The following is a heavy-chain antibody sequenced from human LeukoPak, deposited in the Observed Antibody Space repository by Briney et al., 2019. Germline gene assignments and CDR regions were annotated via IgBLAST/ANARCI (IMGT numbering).Heavy chain of an antibody. CDR3: ARSYYGSGSNYYYGMDV. CDR1: GFIFSRYG. CDR2: IWYDGSNK. J-gene: IGHJ6*02. V-gene: IGHV3-33*01. D-gene: IGHD3-10*01. Sequence: PGRSLRLSCAASGFIFSRYGMNWVRQAPGKGLEWVAVIWYDGSNKYYAESVKGRFSISRDNSKNTLYLEMNSLRAEDTAVYHCARSYYGSGSNYYYGMDVWGQGTTVTVSS.